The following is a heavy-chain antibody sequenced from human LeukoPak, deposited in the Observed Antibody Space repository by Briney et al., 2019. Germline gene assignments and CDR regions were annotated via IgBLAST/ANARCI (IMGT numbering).Heavy chain of an antibody. CDR1: GYTFTGYY. V-gene: IGHV1-2*02. CDR3: ARDLGGYSYGASYYFDY. J-gene: IGHJ4*02. D-gene: IGHD5-18*01. CDR2: INPNSGGT. Sequence: VASVKVSCKASGYTFTGYYMHWVRQAPGQGLEWMGWINPNSGGTNYAQKFQGRVTMIRDTSISTAYMELSRLRSDDTAVYYCARDLGGYSYGASYYFDYWGQGTLVTVSS.